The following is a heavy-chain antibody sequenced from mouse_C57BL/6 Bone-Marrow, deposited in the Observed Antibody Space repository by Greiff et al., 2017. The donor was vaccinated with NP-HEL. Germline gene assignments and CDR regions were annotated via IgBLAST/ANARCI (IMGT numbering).Heavy chain of an antibody. CDR2: IYPRSGNT. CDR1: GYTFTSYG. D-gene: IGHD2-1*01. CDR3: ARRGNSYWYFDV. J-gene: IGHJ1*03. V-gene: IGHV1-81*01. Sequence: QVQLQQSGAELARPGASVKLSCKASGYTFTSYGISWVKQRTGQGLEWIGVIYPRSGNTYYNEKFKGKATLTADKSSSTAYMELRSLTSEDSAVYFCARRGNSYWYFDVWGTGTTVTVSS.